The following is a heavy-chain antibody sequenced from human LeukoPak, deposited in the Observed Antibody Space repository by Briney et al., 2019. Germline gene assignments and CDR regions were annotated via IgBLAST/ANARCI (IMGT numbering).Heavy chain of an antibody. D-gene: IGHD4-17*01. CDR3: ASTVTTPPAYAFDI. CDR1: GFTVSSNY. J-gene: IGHJ3*02. V-gene: IGHV3-66*01. CDR2: IYSGGST. Sequence: GGSLRLSCAASGFTVSSNYMSWVRQAPGKGLEWVSVIYSGGSTYYADSVKGRFTISRDNSKNTLYLQMNSLRAEDTAVYYCASTVTTPPAYAFDIWGQGTMVTVSS.